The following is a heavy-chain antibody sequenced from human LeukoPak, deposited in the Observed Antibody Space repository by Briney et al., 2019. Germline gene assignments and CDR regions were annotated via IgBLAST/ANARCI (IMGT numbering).Heavy chain of an antibody. Sequence: SVQVSCKASGGTFSSYTISWVRQAPGQGLEWMGRIIPILGIANYAQKFQGRVTITADKSPSTAYMELSSLRSEDTAVYYCARSPHDYGGNSGLDYWGQGTLVTVSS. CDR3: ARSPHDYGGNSGLDY. CDR2: IIPILGIA. D-gene: IGHD4-23*01. V-gene: IGHV1-69*02. CDR1: GGTFSSYT. J-gene: IGHJ4*02.